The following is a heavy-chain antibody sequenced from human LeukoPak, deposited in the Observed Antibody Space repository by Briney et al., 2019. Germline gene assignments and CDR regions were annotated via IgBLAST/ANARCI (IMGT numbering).Heavy chain of an antibody. Sequence: GASVKVSCKASGYTFTSYGISWVRQAPGQGLEWMGWISAYNGNTNYAQKLQGRVTMTTDTSTSTAYMELRSLRFEDTAVYYCAILAPYSSSSDKDYWGQGTLVTVSS. J-gene: IGHJ4*02. CDR3: AILAPYSSSSDKDY. D-gene: IGHD6-6*01. V-gene: IGHV1-18*01. CDR1: GYTFTSYG. CDR2: ISAYNGNT.